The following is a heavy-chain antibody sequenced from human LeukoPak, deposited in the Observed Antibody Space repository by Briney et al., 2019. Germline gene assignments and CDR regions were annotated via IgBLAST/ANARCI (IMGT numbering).Heavy chain of an antibody. CDR2: INQYGNEK. CDR1: GFTFSTYW. CDR3: ATGAEMDRGVIINGHLDY. D-gene: IGHD3-10*01. V-gene: IGHV3-7*01. J-gene: IGHJ4*02. Sequence: PGGSLRLSCAVSGFTFSTYWMNWVRQAPGEGLEWLANINQYGNEKYYVDSVKGRFTISRDNDKNSLYLEMNSLRAEDTAVYYCATGAEMDRGVIINGHLDYWGQGTLVTASS.